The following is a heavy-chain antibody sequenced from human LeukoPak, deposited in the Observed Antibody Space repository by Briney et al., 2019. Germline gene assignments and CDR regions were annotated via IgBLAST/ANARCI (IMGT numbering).Heavy chain of an antibody. CDR1: GYIFTGHY. J-gene: IGHJ4*02. Sequence: ASVTVSCKTSGYIFTGHYIHWVRQGPGQGLEWMGYIGPHSTFTSSPQEFQGRVTMTRDASMSTAYMELTRLTSDDTAVYYCVREGDGPLSKDFDYWGQGTLVTVSP. CDR2: IGPHSTFT. CDR3: VREGDGPLSKDFDY. D-gene: IGHD2-21*02. V-gene: IGHV1-2*02.